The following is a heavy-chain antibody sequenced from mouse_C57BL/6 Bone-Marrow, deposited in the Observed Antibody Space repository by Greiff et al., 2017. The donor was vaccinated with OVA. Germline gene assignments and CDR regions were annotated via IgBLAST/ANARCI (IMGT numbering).Heavy chain of an antibody. CDR2: IYWGDDK. V-gene: IGHV8-12*01. J-gene: IGHJ1*03. D-gene: IGHD2-4*01. CDR3: ARRAPYEYGHWYFDV. Sequence: QVTLKVCGPGILQSSQTLSLTCSFSGFSLSTSGMGVSWLRQPSGKGLEWLAHIYWGDDKRYNPSLKSRLTISKDTSRNPFFLKITSVDTADTATYDCARRAPYEYGHWYFDVWGTGTTVTVSS. CDR1: GFSLSTSGMG.